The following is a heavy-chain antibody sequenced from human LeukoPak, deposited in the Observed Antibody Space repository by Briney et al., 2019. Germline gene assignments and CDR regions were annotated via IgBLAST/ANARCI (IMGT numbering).Heavy chain of an antibody. V-gene: IGHV4-34*01. CDR2: INHSGST. CDR3: ARGLGYCSSTSCYDAEYFQH. Sequence: PSETLSLTCAVYGGSFSGYYWSWIRQPPGKGLEWIGEINHSGSTNYNPSLKSRVTISVDTSKNQFSLKLSSVTAADTAVYYCARGLGYCSSTSCYDAEYFQHWGQGTLVTVSS. D-gene: IGHD2-2*01. CDR1: GGSFSGYY. J-gene: IGHJ1*01.